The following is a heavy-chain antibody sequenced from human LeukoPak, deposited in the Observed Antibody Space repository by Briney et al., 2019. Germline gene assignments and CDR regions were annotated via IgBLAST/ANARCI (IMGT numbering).Heavy chain of an antibody. V-gene: IGHV3-23*01. D-gene: IGHD1-14*01. CDR1: GFTFSSYA. Sequence: GSLRLSCAASGFTFSSYAMSWVRQAPGKGLEWVSAISGSGGSTYYADSAKGRFTSSRDYSKRTVYLQMNSLRAEDTAVYYCAKNGEPHYYMDVLGKGTTVTVSS. CDR3: AKNGEPHYYMDV. J-gene: IGHJ6*03. CDR2: ISGSGGST.